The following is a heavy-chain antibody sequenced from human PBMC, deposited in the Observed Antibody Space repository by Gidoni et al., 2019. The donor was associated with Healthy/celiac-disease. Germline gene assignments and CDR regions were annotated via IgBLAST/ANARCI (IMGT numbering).Heavy chain of an antibody. CDR1: GFTFRSYG. CDR3: AKDVRDGYNYVGDY. J-gene: IGHJ4*02. D-gene: IGHD5-12*01. CDR2: ISYDGSNK. V-gene: IGHV3-30*18. Sequence: QVQLVESGGGVVQHGRSLRLSCAPPGFTFRSYGMHWVRQAPGKGLEWVAVISYDGSNKYYADSVKGRFTISRDNSKNTLYLQMNSLRAEDTAVYYCAKDVRDGYNYVGDYWGQGTLVTVSS.